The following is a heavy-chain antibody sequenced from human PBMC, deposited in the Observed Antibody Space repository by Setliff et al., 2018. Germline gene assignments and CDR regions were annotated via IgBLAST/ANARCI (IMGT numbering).Heavy chain of an antibody. J-gene: IGHJ6*01. CDR1: GYTFTSYD. D-gene: IGHD2-2*01. CDR2: MNPNSGNT. CDR3: AIVVPALTYYYYGMDV. V-gene: IGHV1-8*02. Sequence: GASVKVSCKASGYTFTSYDINWVRQATGQGLEWMGWMNPNSGNTGYAQKFQGRVTMTRNTSISTAYMELSSLRSEDTAVYYCAIVVPALTYYYYGMDVWGQGTTVTVSS.